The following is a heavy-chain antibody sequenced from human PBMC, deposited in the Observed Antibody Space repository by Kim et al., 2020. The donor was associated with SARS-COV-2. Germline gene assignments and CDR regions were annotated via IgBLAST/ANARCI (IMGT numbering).Heavy chain of an antibody. Sequence: ASVKVSCKASGYTFTSYAMHWVRQAPGQRLEWMGWINAGNGNTKYSQKFQGRVTITRDTSASTAYMELSSLRSEDTAVYYCARDQTGYSSSWYSGWFDPWGQGTLVTVSS. V-gene: IGHV1-3*01. D-gene: IGHD6-13*01. CDR1: GYTFTSYA. CDR2: INAGNGNT. J-gene: IGHJ5*02. CDR3: ARDQTGYSSSWYSGWFDP.